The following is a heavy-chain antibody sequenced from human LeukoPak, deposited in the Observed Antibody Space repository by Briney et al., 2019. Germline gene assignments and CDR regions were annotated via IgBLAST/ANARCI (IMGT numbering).Heavy chain of an antibody. CDR3: AKDLNLRYFDY. D-gene: IGHD1-7*01. Sequence: SVKVSCKASGGTFSSYAISWVRQAPGQGLEWMGGIIPIFGTANYAQKFQGRVTITADKSTSTAYMELSSLRSEDTAVYYCAKDLNLRYFDYWGQGTLVTVSS. J-gene: IGHJ4*02. CDR2: IIPIFGTA. V-gene: IGHV1-69*06. CDR1: GGTFSSYA.